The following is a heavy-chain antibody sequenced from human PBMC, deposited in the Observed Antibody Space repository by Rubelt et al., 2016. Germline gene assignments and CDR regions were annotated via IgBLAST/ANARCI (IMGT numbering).Heavy chain of an antibody. J-gene: IGHJ4*02. Sequence: PPGKGLEWIGNISHSGSTYYNPSLKSRVTISVDTSKNQFSLKLSSVTAADTAVYYCARCPNYYGSGSYCPFDYWGQGTLVTVSS. D-gene: IGHD3-10*01. CDR3: ARCPNYYGSGSYCPFDY. CDR2: ISHSGST. V-gene: IGHV4-38-2*01.